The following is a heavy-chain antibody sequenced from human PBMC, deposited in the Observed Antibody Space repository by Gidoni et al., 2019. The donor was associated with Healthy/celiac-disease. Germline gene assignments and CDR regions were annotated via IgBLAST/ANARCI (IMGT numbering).Heavy chain of an antibody. V-gene: IGHV3-15*01. CDR1: GCPCSNAW. CDR3: SSSWYRRWDDY. J-gene: IGHJ4*02. CDR2: IKSKPDGGTT. Sequence: EVQLVESGGGLVKPGGSLRLSCAATGCPCSNAWMSWVRKAPGKGLEWVGRIKSKPDGGTTDYDATVKGRFTISRDDSKNTLYLQMNSLKTEDTAVYYCSSSWYRRWDDYWGQGTLVNVSS. D-gene: IGHD6-13*01.